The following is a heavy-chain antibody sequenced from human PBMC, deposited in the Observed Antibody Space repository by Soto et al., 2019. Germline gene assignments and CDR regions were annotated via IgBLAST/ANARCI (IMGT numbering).Heavy chain of an antibody. CDR2: ISAYNGNT. D-gene: IGHD3-16*02. CDR1: GYTFTSYG. CDR3: ARVIDLGELSLNNDY. V-gene: IGHV1-18*01. J-gene: IGHJ4*02. Sequence: QVQPVQSGAEVKKPGASVKVSCKASGYTFTSYGISWVRQAPGQGLEWMGWISAYNGNTNYAQKLQGRVTMTTDTSTSTAYMELRSLRSDDTAVYYCARVIDLGELSLNNDYWGQGTLVTVSS.